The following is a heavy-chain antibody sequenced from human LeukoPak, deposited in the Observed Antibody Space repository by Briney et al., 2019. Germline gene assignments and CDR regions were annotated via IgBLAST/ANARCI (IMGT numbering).Heavy chain of an antibody. CDR2: ISSSGSTK. Sequence: GGSRTLSCAASGFTFSSYETNWVRQAPGKGLEWVSYISSSGSTKYYADSVKGRFTISRDNGKNTVYLQMNSLRAEDTAVYYCARGGDTSNWYPSYFDYWGRGALLTVSS. CDR1: GFTFSSYE. CDR3: ARGGDTSNWYPSYFDY. D-gene: IGHD6-13*01. V-gene: IGHV3-48*03. J-gene: IGHJ4*02.